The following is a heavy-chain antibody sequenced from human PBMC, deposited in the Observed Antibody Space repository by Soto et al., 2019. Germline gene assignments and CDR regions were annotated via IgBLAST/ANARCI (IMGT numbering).Heavy chain of an antibody. Sequence: SETLSLTCTVSGGSISSSSYYWGWIRQPPGKGLEWIGSIYYSGSTYYNPSLKSRVTISVDTSKNQFSLKLSSVTAADTAVYYCAKSLDRTLDWFDPWGQGTLVTVSS. V-gene: IGHV4-39*01. CDR2: IYYSGST. J-gene: IGHJ5*02. CDR1: GGSISSSSYY. D-gene: IGHD2-8*01. CDR3: AKSLDRTLDWFDP.